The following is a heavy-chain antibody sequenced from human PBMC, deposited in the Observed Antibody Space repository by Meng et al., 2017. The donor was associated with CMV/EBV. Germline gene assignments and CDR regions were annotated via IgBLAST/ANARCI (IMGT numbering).Heavy chain of an antibody. CDR1: GFTFSSYS. CDR2: ISSSSSYI. CDR3: ARDPETGDNAFDI. Sequence: GGPLRLSCAASGFTFSSYSMNWVRQAPGKGLEWVSSISSSSSYIYYADSVKGRFTISRDNAKNSLYLQMNSLRAEDTAVYYCARDPETGDNAFDIWGQGTMVTVSS. J-gene: IGHJ3*02. D-gene: IGHD7-27*01. V-gene: IGHV3-21*01.